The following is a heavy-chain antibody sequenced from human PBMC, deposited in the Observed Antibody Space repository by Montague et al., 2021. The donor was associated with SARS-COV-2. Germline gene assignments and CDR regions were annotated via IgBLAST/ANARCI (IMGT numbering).Heavy chain of an antibody. CDR2: INHSGST. D-gene: IGHD3-10*01. Sequence: SETLSLTCAVYGGSFSGYYWSWIRQPPGKGLEWIGEINHSGSTNYNPSLKSRVTISVDTSKNQFSLKLSSVTAADTAVYYCARRNYYGSGSYYNSWFDPWGQGTLVTVSS. CDR1: GGSFSGYY. V-gene: IGHV4-34*01. CDR3: ARRNYYGSGSYYNSWFDP. J-gene: IGHJ5*02.